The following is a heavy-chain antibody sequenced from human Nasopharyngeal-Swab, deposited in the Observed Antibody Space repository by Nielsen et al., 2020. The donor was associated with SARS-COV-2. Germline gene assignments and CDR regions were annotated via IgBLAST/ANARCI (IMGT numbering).Heavy chain of an antibody. J-gene: IGHJ3*02. CDR3: ARGWERWLRSPGNAYDI. D-gene: IGHD5-24*01. CDR2: INPSGGST. V-gene: IGHV1-46*01. Sequence: WVRQAPGQGLEWMGIINPSGGSTSYAQKFQGRVTITADKSTSTAYMELSSLRSEDTAVYYCARGWERWLRSPGNAYDIWGQGTMVTVSS.